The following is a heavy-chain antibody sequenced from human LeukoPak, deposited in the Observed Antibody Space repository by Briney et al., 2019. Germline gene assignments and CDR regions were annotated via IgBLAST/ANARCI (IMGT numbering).Heavy chain of an antibody. Sequence: PGRSLRLSCAASGFTFSSYGMHWVRQAPGKGLEWVAVISYDGSNKYYADSVKGRFTISRDNSKNTLYLQMNSLRAEDTAVYYCAKEGYGSGSYYNPRYYFDYWGQGTLVTVSS. V-gene: IGHV3-30*18. CDR2: ISYDGSNK. CDR3: AKEGYGSGSYYNPRYYFDY. CDR1: GFTFSSYG. J-gene: IGHJ4*02. D-gene: IGHD3-10*01.